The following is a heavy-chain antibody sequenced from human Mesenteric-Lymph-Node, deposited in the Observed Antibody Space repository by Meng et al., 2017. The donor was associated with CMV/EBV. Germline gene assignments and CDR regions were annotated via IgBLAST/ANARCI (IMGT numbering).Heavy chain of an antibody. D-gene: IGHD4-11*01. J-gene: IGHJ4*02. Sequence: GESLKISCAASGFTFSSHWMAWGRQAPGKGLEWVAHIKQDGSQKHYVESVRGRFTISRDNAKNSLYLQMDSLRVEDTAVYYCVRHPDYRFDYWGQGILVTVSS. CDR1: GFTFSSHW. CDR3: VRHPDYRFDY. CDR2: IKQDGSQK. V-gene: IGHV3-7*01.